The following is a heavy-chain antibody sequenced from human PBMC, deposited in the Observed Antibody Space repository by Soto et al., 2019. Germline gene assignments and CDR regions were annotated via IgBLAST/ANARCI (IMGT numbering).Heavy chain of an antibody. CDR2: ISSSGSTI. CDR3: ARDHNWNYGRFDY. J-gene: IGHJ4*02. Sequence: PGGSLRLYCADSGFTFSSYEMNWVRQAPGKGLEWVSYISSSGSTIYYADSVKGRFTISRDNAKNSLYLQMNSLRAEDTAVYYCARDHNWNYGRFDYWGQGTLVTVSS. V-gene: IGHV3-48*03. CDR1: GFTFSSYE. D-gene: IGHD1-7*01.